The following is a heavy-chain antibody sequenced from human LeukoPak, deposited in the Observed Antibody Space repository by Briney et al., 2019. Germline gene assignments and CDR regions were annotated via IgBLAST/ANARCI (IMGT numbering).Heavy chain of an antibody. CDR3: ASGGALVATLAY. CDR1: GGSFSGYY. CDR2: INHSGST. V-gene: IGHV4-34*01. Sequence: SETLSLTCAVYGGSFSGYYWSWIRQPPGKGLGWIGEINHSGSTNYNPSLKSRVTISLDTSKNKFSLKLSSVTAADTAVYYCASGGALVATLAYWGQGILVTVSS. J-gene: IGHJ4*02. D-gene: IGHD5-12*01.